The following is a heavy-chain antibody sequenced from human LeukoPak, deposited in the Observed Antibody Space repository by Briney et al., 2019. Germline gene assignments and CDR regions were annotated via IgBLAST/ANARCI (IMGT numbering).Heavy chain of an antibody. Sequence: GGSLRLSCDASGMTFRRHWMSWIRKAPGKGLEWVAKISKDGGGTGYVDSVKGRFTISRDNAKNSLYLQMNNLRAEDTAVYYCARSYCSGNDCYSDYYFDLWGRGTRVIVSS. D-gene: IGHD2-15*01. CDR1: GMTFRRHW. CDR2: ISKDGGGT. J-gene: IGHJ2*01. CDR3: ARSYCSGNDCYSDYYFDL. V-gene: IGHV3-7*03.